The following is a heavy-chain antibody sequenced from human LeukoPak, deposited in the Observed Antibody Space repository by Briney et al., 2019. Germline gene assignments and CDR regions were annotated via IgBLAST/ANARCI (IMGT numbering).Heavy chain of an antibody. CDR3: ATSRHNSFDP. V-gene: IGHV3-7*05. CDR2: VKPDGSDE. D-gene: IGHD1-1*01. J-gene: IGHJ5*02. CDR1: GFTFSSSW. Sequence: PGGSLRLSCAASGFTFSSSWMSWLRQAPGQGLEWVANVKPDGSDEYLVGSVKGRFTVSRDNAKNSLYLQMNSLRAEDTAVSYCATSRHNSFDPWGQGTLVTVSS.